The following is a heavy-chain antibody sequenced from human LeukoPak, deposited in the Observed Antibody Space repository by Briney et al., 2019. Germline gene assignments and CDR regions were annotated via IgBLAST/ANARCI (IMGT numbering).Heavy chain of an antibody. CDR2: ISDNAGST. CDR1: GFMFSSFA. J-gene: IGHJ4*02. Sequence: PGGSLRLSCAASGFMFSSFAMNWVRQAPGKGLEWVSGISDNAGSTYYADYLKGRFTISRDNRKNTLYLQMNSLRAEDTAMYYCAKGQGGWLVSYFDYWGQGTLVTVSS. D-gene: IGHD3-3*01. CDR3: AKGQGGWLVSYFDY. V-gene: IGHV3-23*01.